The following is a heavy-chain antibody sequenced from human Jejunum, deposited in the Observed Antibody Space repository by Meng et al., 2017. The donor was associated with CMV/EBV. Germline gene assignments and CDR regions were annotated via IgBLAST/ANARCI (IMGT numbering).Heavy chain of an antibody. J-gene: IGHJ4*02. CDR1: FTFTDSW. D-gene: IGHD4-11*01. Sequence: FTFTDSWVPWVRHAPGKGLVWVSRINSAGIATNYAASVEGRFTISRDNAKNTLFLQMDGLRAEDTALYYCARGFGTEFYSPPYYWSQGTLVTVSS. V-gene: IGHV3-74*01. CDR3: ARGFGTEFYSPPYY. CDR2: INSAGIAT.